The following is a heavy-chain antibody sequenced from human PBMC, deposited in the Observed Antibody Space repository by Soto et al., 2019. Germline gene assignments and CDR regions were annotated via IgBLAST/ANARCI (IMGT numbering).Heavy chain of an antibody. CDR2: IYWDDDR. J-gene: IGHJ4*02. CDR3: AREAYYSTYFDS. D-gene: IGHD3-10*01. V-gene: IGHV2-5*02. Sequence: QITLRESGPALVRPTQTLTLTCTFSGFSLSSNGVGVGWVRQPPGKALEWLALIYWDDDRRYSPSLQTRLTITKDTSKNQVVLTMTKLDPVDTGTYYCAREAYYSTYFDSWGQGTLVTVSS. CDR1: GFSLSSNGVG.